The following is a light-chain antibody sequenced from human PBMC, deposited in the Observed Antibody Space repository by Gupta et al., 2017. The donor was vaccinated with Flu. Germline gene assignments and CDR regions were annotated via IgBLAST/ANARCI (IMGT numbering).Light chain of an antibody. CDR1: ENINIY. Sequence: DIQMTQSPSSLSASVGDRVTITCRASENINIYLNWYHQRPGKAPKLLIYAASSLQTGVPSRFSGSGSGRDFTLTVSSLQPEDFGTYSCQQSSIIPFSFSPGTKVEIK. V-gene: IGKV1-39*01. J-gene: IGKJ3*01. CDR3: QQSSIIPFS. CDR2: AAS.